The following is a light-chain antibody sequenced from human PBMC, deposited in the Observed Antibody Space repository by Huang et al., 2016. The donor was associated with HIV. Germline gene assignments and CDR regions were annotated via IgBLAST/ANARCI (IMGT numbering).Light chain of an antibody. CDR3: QQYVSAPLT. J-gene: IGKJ4*01. CDR1: QNITSNF. Sequence: EIVLTQSPGTLALSPGERAALSCRASQNITSNFLAWYQEKPGQATRLLIYGTSSRALGIPDRFSGSGSGTDFTLTITKLGPQDSAVYYCQQYVSAPLTFGGGTGVEI. CDR2: GTS. V-gene: IGKV3-20*01.